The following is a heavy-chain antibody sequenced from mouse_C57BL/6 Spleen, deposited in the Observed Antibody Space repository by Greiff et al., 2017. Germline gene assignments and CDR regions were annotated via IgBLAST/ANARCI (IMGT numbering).Heavy chain of an antibody. J-gene: IGHJ2*01. D-gene: IGHD2-3*01. V-gene: IGHV1-61*01. CDR2: IYPSDSET. Sequence: QVHVKQPGAELVRPGSSVKLSCKASGYTFTSYWMDWVKQRPGQGLEWIGNIYPSDSETHYNQKFKDKATLTVDKSSSTAYMQLSSLTSEDSAVYYCARSPYDYFDYWGQGTTLTVSS. CDR3: ARSPYDYFDY. CDR1: GYTFTSYW.